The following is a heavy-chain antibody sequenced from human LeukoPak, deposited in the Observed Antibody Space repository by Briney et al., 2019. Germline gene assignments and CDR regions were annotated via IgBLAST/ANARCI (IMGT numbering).Heavy chain of an antibody. Sequence: GGPLRLSCAASGFTFSSYEMSWVRQAPGKGLEWVGRIRSIGNNYATAYAASVKGRFTISRDDSKNTAYLQMNSLETEDTAVYYCTTPSSSGSYQYWGQGTLVTVSS. CDR2: IRSIGNNYAT. J-gene: IGHJ4*02. CDR3: TTPSSSGSYQY. CDR1: GFTFSSYE. V-gene: IGHV3-73*01. D-gene: IGHD1-26*01.